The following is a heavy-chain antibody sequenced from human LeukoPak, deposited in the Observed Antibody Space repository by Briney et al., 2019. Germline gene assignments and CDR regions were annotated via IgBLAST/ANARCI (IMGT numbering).Heavy chain of an antibody. J-gene: IGHJ5*02. CDR3: ARGDYYDGGGRNWFDP. V-gene: IGHV4-4*07. D-gene: IGHD3-16*01. Sequence: SGTLSLTCTVSGGSMSSYYWSFIRQPAGKGLEWIGRIHTSWTTYYNPSLKSRVTMSVDTSRNQFSLRLTSVTAADTAVYYCARGDYYDGGGRNWFDPWGQGTLVTVSS. CDR2: IHTSWTT. CDR1: GGSMSSYY.